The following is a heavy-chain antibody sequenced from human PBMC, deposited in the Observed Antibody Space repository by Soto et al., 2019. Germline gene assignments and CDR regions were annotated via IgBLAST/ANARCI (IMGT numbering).Heavy chain of an antibody. CDR3: ARETRLGYCSGGSCYVDY. Sequence: QVQLVQSGAEVKKPGSSVKVSCKASGGTFSSYTISWVRQAPGQGLEWMGRIIPILGIANYAQKFQGRVTITADKSTSTAYMELSSLRSDDTAVYYCARETRLGYCSGGSCYVDYWGQGTLVTVSS. J-gene: IGHJ4*02. CDR2: IIPILGIA. V-gene: IGHV1-69*08. D-gene: IGHD2-15*01. CDR1: GGTFSSYT.